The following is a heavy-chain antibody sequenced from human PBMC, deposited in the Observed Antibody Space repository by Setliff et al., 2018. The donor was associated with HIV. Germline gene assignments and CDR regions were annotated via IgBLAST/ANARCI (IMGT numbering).Heavy chain of an antibody. CDR3: ARLKGVLVVMLDAFDI. J-gene: IGHJ3*02. D-gene: IGHD2-15*01. V-gene: IGHV1-18*01. CDR2: TSAYNGDT. CDR1: GYTFTNYG. Sequence: GASVKVSCKASGYTFTNYGISWVRQAPGQGPEWLGWTSAYNGDTNYAQKFQGRVTMTTDTSTTTAHMELRSLRSDDTAVYYCARLKGVLVVMLDAFDIWGQVTMVTVS.